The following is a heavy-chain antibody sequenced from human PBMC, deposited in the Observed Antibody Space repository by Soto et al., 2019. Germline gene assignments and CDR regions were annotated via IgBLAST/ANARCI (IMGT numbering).Heavy chain of an antibody. CDR1: GFTFSSYS. CDR3: ARDGLTGNRLDFDY. Sequence: GGSLRLSCAASGFTFSSYSMNWVRQAPGKGLEWVSSISSSSSYIYYADSVKGRFTISRDNAKNSLYLQMNSLRAEDTAVYYCARDGLTGNRLDFDYWGQGTLVTVAS. CDR2: ISSSSSYI. V-gene: IGHV3-21*01. D-gene: IGHD1-20*01. J-gene: IGHJ4*02.